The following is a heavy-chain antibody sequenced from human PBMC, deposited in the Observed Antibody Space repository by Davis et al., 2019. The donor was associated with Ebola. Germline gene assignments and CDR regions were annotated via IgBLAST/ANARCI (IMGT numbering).Heavy chain of an antibody. CDR3: AIANRGPVADTGDY. Sequence: HTGGSLRLSCAASGFAVNSHWMHWVRQAPGKGLVWVSRINGDGSSIKFADSVKGRFTISRDNAKNSLYLQMNSLRAEDTAVYYCAIANRGPVADTGDYWGQGTLVTVSS. CDR1: GFAVNSHW. CDR2: INGDGSSI. D-gene: IGHD6-19*01. V-gene: IGHV3-74*03. J-gene: IGHJ4*02.